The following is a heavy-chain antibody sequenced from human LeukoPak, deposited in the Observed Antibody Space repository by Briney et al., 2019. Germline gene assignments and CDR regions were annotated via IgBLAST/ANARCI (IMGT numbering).Heavy chain of an antibody. J-gene: IGHJ3*02. CDR2: MHYSGST. CDR1: GGSISSYY. D-gene: IGHD3-22*01. CDR3: ARLNQYDSSAFDI. Sequence: SETLSLTCTVSGGSISSYYWSWIRQPPGKGLEWIGHMHYSGSTNYNPSLMSRVTISVDTSKNQFSLKLRSVTAADTAVYYCARLNQYDSSAFDIWGQGTMVTVSS. V-gene: IGHV4-59*01.